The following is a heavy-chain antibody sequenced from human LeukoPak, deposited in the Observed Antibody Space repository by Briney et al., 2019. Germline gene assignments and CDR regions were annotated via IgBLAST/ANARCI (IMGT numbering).Heavy chain of an antibody. CDR1: GGSISSYY. J-gene: IGHJ6*03. D-gene: IGHD3/OR15-3a*01. CDR3: ARIGQSVHYYMDV. V-gene: IGHV4-59*05. CDR2: IFYYGTS. Sequence: SETLSLTCTVSGGSISSYYWSWIRQPAGKGLEWIGSIFYYGTSYYNPSLKSRVAISVDTSTNQFSLKLNSVTAADTAVYYCARIGQSVHYYMDVWGNGTTVDVSS.